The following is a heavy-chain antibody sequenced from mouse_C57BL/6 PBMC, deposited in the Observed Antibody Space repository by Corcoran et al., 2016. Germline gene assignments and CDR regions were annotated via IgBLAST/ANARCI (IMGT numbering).Heavy chain of an antibody. D-gene: IGHD1-1*01. V-gene: IGHV1-18*01. CDR2: INPNNGGT. J-gene: IGHJ4*01. Sequence: EVQLQQSGPELVKPGASVKIPCKASGYTFTDYNMDWVKQSHGKSLEWIGDINPNNGGTIYNQKFKGKATLTVDKSSSTAYMELRSLTSEDTAVYYCARRGPLYGSSYGAMDYWGQGTSVTVSS. CDR1: GYTFTDYN. CDR3: ARRGPLYGSSYGAMDY.